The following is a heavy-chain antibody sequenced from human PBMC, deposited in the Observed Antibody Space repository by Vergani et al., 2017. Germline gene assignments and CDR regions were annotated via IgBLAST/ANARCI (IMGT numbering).Heavy chain of an antibody. V-gene: IGHV1-69*04. CDR3: AGDGFDTMGVGVRGGGYYYMDV. D-gene: IGHD2-8*01. CDR1: GGTFSSYA. J-gene: IGHJ6*03. CDR2: IIPILGIA. Sequence: QVQLVQSGAEVKKPGSSVKVSCKASGGTFSSYAISWVRQAPGQGLEWMGRIIPILGIANYAQKFQGRVTITADKSTITAYMEMSRLRSDDTAVYDCAGDGFDTMGVGVRGGGYYYMDVWGKGTTVTVSS.